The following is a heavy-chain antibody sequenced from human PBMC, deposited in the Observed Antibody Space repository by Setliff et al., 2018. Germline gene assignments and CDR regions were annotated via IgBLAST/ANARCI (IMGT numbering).Heavy chain of an antibody. CDR3: ARDLHGYNYFDY. J-gene: IGHJ4*02. V-gene: IGHV4-39*07. CDR1: GGSISSSSYY. Sequence: PSETLSLTCTVSGGSISSSSYYWGWIRQPPGKGLEWIGSIYYSGSTHYNPALKSRVTISVDTSKNQFSLKLNSVTAADTAVYYCARDLHGYNYFDYWGQGTLVTV. CDR2: IYYSGST. D-gene: IGHD5-12*01.